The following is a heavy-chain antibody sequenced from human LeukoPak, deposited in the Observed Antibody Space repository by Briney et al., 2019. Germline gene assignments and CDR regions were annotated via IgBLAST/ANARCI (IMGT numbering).Heavy chain of an antibody. CDR2: ISSSGGTI. V-gene: IGHV3-48*03. CDR1: GFTFSSYE. CDR3: ARGRPENYGSGTYLTF. J-gene: IGHJ4*02. D-gene: IGHD3-10*01. Sequence: PGGSLRLSCVASGFTFSSYEMNWVHQAPGKGLECVAYISSSGGTIYYADSVKGRFTMSRDYAKASLYLQMDSLRAEDTAVYYCARGRPENYGSGTYLTFWGQGTLVTVSS.